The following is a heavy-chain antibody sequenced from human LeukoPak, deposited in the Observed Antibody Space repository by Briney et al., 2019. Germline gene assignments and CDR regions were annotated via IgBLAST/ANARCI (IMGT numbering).Heavy chain of an antibody. CDR3: ARYQGNGCFDP. CDR2: MNQDGTEK. D-gene: IGHD1-1*01. CDR1: GFTFNTYW. V-gene: IGHV3-7*01. J-gene: IGHJ5*01. Sequence: GGSLRLSCAASGFTFNTYWMNWVRHAPGERLEWVASMNQDGTEKYYVDSVKSRFIISRDNAKNSLYLQMDSLRAADTAVYYCARYQGNGCFDPRGQGSLVTVSS.